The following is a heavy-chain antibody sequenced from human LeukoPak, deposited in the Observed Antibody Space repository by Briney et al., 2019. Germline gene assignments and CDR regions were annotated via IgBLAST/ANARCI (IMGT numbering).Heavy chain of an antibody. D-gene: IGHD6-13*01. J-gene: IGHJ1*01. V-gene: IGHV3-66*01. CDR2: IYSGGST. CDR1: GFTVSSNY. CDR3: AKDRIAAAGNGYFQH. Sequence: GGSLRLSCAASGFTVSSNYMSWVRQAPGKGLEWVSVIYSGGSTYYADSVKGRFTISRDNSKNTLYLQMNSLRAEDTAVYYCAKDRIAAAGNGYFQHWGQGTLVTVSS.